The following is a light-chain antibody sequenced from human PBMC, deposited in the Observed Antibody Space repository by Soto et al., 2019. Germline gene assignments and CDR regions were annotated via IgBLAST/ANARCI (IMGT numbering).Light chain of an antibody. CDR2: GAS. CDR1: QSVSSN. CDR3: QEYNYCLT. J-gene: IGKJ4*02. V-gene: IGKV3-15*01. Sequence: EIVMTQSPATLSVSPGERATLSCRASQSVSSNLAWYQQKPGQAPRLLIYGASTRATGIPARFSGSGSGTDFTLTISSLQSEDFAVYYCQEYNYCLTFAGGTKEEIK.